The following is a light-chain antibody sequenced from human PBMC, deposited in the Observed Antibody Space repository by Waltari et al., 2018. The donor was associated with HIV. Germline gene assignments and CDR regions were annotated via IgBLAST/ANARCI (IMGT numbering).Light chain of an antibody. CDR2: SNT. J-gene: IGLJ2*01. CDR1: NSNIGRYA. Sequence: QSVLTQPPSASGAPGQRVSISCSGGNSNIGRYAVSWYQQLPGTAPKLLIYSNTQRPSGVPDRFSGSKSGTSASLAIGGLQSEYEADYYCAAWDDSLSGSVVFGGGTKLTVL. V-gene: IGLV1-44*01. CDR3: AAWDDSLSGSVV.